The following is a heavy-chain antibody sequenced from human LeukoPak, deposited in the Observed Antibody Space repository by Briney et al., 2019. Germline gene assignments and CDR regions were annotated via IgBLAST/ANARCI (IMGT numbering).Heavy chain of an antibody. Sequence: PSETLSLTCTVSGGSISSYYWSWIRQPPGKGLEWIGSIYYSGSTYYNPSLKSRVTISVDTSKNQFSLKLSSVTAADTAVYYCARHSVLLWFGEFGGGWFDPWGQGTLVTVSS. D-gene: IGHD3-10*01. CDR3: ARHSVLLWFGEFGGGWFDP. V-gene: IGHV4-59*05. CDR2: IYYSGST. J-gene: IGHJ5*02. CDR1: GGSISSYY.